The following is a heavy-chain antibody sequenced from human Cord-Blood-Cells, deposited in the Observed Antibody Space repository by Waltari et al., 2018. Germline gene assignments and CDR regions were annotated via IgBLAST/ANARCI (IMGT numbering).Heavy chain of an antibody. J-gene: IGHJ3*02. CDR1: GGAFSGYY. CDR2: INHSGST. Sequence: QVQLQQWGAGLLKPSETLSLTCAVYGGAFSGYYWSWIRPPPGKGLEWIGEINHSGSTNYNPSLKSRVTISVDTSKNQVSLKLSSVTAADTAVYYCARGVSVVVVAATAFDIWGQGTMVTVSS. V-gene: IGHV4-34*01. D-gene: IGHD2-15*01. CDR3: ARGVSVVVVAATAFDI.